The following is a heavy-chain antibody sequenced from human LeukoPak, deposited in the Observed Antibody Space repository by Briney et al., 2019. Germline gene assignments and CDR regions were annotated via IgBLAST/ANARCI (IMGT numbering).Heavy chain of an antibody. CDR1: GFTFSSYS. V-gene: IGHV3-21*04. CDR2: ITSSSYI. CDR3: AKDTPDYGDHIVNFDY. D-gene: IGHD4-17*01. Sequence: PGGSLRLSCAASGFTFSSYSMNWVRQAPGKGLEWVSSITSSSYIYYADSVKGRFTISRDNSKNTLYLQMNSLRAEDTAVYYCAKDTPDYGDHIVNFDYWGQGTLVTVSS. J-gene: IGHJ4*02.